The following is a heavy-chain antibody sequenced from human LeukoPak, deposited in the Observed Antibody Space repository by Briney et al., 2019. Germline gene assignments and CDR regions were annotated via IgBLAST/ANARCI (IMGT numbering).Heavy chain of an antibody. J-gene: IGHJ6*04. Sequence: ASVKVSCKASGYTFTGYYMHWVRQAPGQGLEWMGWSNPNSGGANYAQKFQGRVTMTRDTSISTAYMELSRLRSDDTAVYYCARGSRVVVPAAHTGMDVWGKGTTVTVSS. D-gene: IGHD2-2*01. CDR2: SNPNSGGA. CDR1: GYTFTGYY. CDR3: ARGSRVVVPAAHTGMDV. V-gene: IGHV1-2*02.